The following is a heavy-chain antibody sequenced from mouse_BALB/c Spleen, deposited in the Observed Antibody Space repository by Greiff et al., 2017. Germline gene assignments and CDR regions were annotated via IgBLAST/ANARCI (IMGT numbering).Heavy chain of an antibody. J-gene: IGHJ4*01. CDR3: ARNYRSYAMDY. D-gene: IGHD2-14*01. CDR1: GYTFTSYW. CDR2: INPSTGYT. V-gene: IGHV1-7*01. Sequence: QVQLKESGAELAKPGASVKMSCKASGYTFTSYWMHWVKQRPGQGLEWIGYINPSTGYTEYNQKFKDKATLTADKSSSTAYMQLSSLTSEDSAVYYCARNYRSYAMDYWGQGTSVTVSS.